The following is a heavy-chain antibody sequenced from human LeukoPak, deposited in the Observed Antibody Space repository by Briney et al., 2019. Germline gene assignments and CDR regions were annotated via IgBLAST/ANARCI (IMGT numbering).Heavy chain of an antibody. Sequence: PGRSLRLSCTASGFTFGDYAMSWVRQAPGKGLEWVGRIKSKTDGGTTDYAAPVKGRFTISRDDSKNTLYLQMNSLKTEDTAVYYCTTAGRDTAYWGQGTLVTVSS. CDR2: IKSKTDGGTT. V-gene: IGHV3-15*01. CDR1: GFTFGDYA. CDR3: TTAGRDTAY. D-gene: IGHD3-10*01. J-gene: IGHJ4*02.